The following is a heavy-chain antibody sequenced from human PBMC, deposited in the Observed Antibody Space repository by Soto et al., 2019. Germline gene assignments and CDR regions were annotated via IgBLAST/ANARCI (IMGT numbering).Heavy chain of an antibody. V-gene: IGHV4-4*02. Sequence: QVQLQESGPGLVKASETLSLTCAVSGDSISSGAWWSWVRQSPGKGLQWIGEMFHSGNTRYNPSLKSRVTMSVDKYKNHFSVNLMSVTAADTATYYCARDSRTGCSSNDCYMSWGRGILVTVSS. CDR2: MFHSGNT. CDR3: ARDSRTGCSSNDCYMS. D-gene: IGHD2-2*01. CDR1: GDSISSGAW. J-gene: IGHJ5*02.